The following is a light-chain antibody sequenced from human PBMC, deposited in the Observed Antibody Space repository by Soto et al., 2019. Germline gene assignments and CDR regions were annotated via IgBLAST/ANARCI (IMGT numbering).Light chain of an antibody. CDR1: QSITNY. CDR2: AAS. J-gene: IGKJ2*01. V-gene: IGKV1-39*01. CDR3: QQSYRTPLT. Sequence: DLQMTQSPSSLSASVGDRVTIICRASQSITNYLNWYQQKPGEAPKLLIYAASSLQSGVPSRFSGSGSGTDFTFTISSLQPDDFATYYCQQSYRTPLTFGQGTKLEI.